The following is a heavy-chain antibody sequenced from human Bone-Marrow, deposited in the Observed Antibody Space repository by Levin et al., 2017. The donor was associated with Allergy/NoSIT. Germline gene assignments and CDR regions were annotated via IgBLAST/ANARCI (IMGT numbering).Heavy chain of an antibody. D-gene: IGHD1-1*01. CDR1: GFTFSIYP. J-gene: IGHJ6*02. V-gene: IGHV3-23*01. Sequence: AGGSLRLSCAASGFTFSIYPLSWVRQAPGKGLEWVSAIAGGGVDTHYADSVKGRFTISRDDSKNTMFLQMNSLRAEDTAIYYCAKVNWNEGPSVGWGQGTTVTVSS. CDR2: IAGGGVDT. CDR3: AKVNWNEGPSVG.